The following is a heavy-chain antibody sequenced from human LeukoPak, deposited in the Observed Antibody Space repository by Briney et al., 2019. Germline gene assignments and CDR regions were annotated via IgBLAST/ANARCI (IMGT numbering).Heavy chain of an antibody. V-gene: IGHV4-4*09. CDR2: IYTRGST. J-gene: IGHJ5*02. Sequence: SETLSLTCTVSGGSLSSYYWSWIRQPPGKGLEGIGYIYTRGSTNYNPSHKSRVTISVDTSKNQFSLKLSPVTAADTAVYYCERQAIRIAARPLIWFAPWGQGTLVTVSS. CDR1: GGSLSSYY. D-gene: IGHD6-6*01. CDR3: ERQAIRIAARPLIWFAP.